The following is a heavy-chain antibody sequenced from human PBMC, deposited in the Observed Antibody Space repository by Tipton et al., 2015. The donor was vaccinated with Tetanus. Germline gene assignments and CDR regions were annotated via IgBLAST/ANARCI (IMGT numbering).Heavy chain of an antibody. CDR2: IIPALSTT. J-gene: IGHJ4*02. CDR1: GGGVSKVA. D-gene: IGHD5-24*01. Sequence: QSGAEVKKPGSSVKVSCKASGGGVSKVAISWLRQAPGPGFELMGTIIPALSTTTYEQKFRGRITITADQSTNTVYMDVSTLQSEDTAVYFCAKASKMATNWYHFDYWGQGTLVTVSS. V-gene: IGHV1-69*15. CDR3: AKASKMATNWYHFDY.